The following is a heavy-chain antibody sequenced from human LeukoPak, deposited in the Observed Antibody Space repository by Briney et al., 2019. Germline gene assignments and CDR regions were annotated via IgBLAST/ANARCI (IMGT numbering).Heavy chain of an antibody. CDR3: AKGWFGGRIVDY. Sequence: GGSLRLSCAASGFTFSSYAMTWVRQAPGKGLEWVSSISASDARTYHADSVKGRFTIARDNSKNTLYLQMDSLRAEDTAIYYCAKGWFGGRIVDYWGQGTLVTVSS. J-gene: IGHJ4*02. CDR1: GFTFSSYA. D-gene: IGHD3-10*01. V-gene: IGHV3-23*01. CDR2: ISASDART.